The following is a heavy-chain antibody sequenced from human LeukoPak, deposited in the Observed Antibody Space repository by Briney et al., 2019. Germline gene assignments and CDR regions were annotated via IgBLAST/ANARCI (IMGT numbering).Heavy chain of an antibody. CDR3: AXXXXXXXXXWGSYRPDY. CDR2: INPNSGGT. D-gene: IGHD3-16*02. Sequence: ASVKVSCKASGYTFTGYYMHWVRQAPGQGLEWMGWINPNSGGTNYAQKFQGRVTMTRDTSISTAYMELSRLRSDDTAVYYCAXXXXXXXXXWGSYRPDYWGQGTLVTVSS. CDR1: GYTFTGYY. J-gene: IGHJ4*02. V-gene: IGHV1-2*02.